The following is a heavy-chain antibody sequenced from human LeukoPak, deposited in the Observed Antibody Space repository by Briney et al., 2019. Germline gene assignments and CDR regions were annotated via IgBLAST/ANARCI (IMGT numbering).Heavy chain of an antibody. Sequence: ASVKVSCKASGYTFTGYYMHWVRQAPGQGLEWMGWISAYNGNTNYAQKLQGRVTMTTDTSTSTAYMELRSLRSDDTAVYYCARALCSSTSCYEVVGYWGQGTLVTVSS. CDR2: ISAYNGNT. CDR1: GYTFTGYY. V-gene: IGHV1-18*04. J-gene: IGHJ4*02. CDR3: ARALCSSTSCYEVVGY. D-gene: IGHD2-2*01.